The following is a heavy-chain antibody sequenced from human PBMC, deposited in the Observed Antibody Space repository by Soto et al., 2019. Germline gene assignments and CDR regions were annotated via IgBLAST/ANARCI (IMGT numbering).Heavy chain of an antibody. Sequence: GASVKVSCKASGYTFSTHAMHWVHQAPGQSLEWMGWINGGTGQTKHSHRFQDRISITRDTSASTAYMELSSLRSEDTAVYYCARGKGMEENYYYYGLDIWGKGTTVTVSS. V-gene: IGHV1-3*01. D-gene: IGHD1-1*01. J-gene: IGHJ6*04. CDR1: GYTFSTHA. CDR3: ARGKGMEENYYYYGLDI. CDR2: INGGTGQT.